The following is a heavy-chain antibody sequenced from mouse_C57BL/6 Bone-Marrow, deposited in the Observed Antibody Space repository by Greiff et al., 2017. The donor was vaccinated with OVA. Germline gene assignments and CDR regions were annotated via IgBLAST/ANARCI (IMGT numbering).Heavy chain of an antibody. Sequence: VQLQPSGAELVKPGASVKLSCKASGYTFTSYWMHWVKQRPGQGLEWIGMIHPNSGSTNYNEKFKSKATLTVDKSSSTAYMQLSSLTSEDSAVYYCARSDSSGYDYFDYWGQGTTLTVSS. CDR2: IHPNSGST. CDR3: ARSDSSGYDYFDY. V-gene: IGHV1-64*01. CDR1: GYTFTSYW. J-gene: IGHJ2*01. D-gene: IGHD3-2*02.